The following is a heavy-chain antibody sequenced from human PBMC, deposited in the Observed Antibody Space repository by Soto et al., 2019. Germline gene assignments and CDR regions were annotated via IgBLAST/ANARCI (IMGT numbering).Heavy chain of an antibody. D-gene: IGHD3-22*01. CDR2: INHSGST. Sequence: SETLSLTCAVYGGSFSGYYWSWIRQPPGKGLEWIGEINHSGSTNYNPSLKSRVTISVDTSKNQFSLKLSSVTAADTAVYYCATQQYYYDSSGYPQQTFDYWGQGTRGTV. J-gene: IGHJ4*02. V-gene: IGHV4-34*01. CDR3: ATQQYYYDSSGYPQQTFDY. CDR1: GGSFSGYY.